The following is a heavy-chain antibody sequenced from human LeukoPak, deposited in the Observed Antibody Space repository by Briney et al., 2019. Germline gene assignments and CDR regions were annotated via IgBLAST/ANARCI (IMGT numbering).Heavy chain of an antibody. J-gene: IGHJ3*02. CDR1: GFTFSSYA. Sequence: PGGSLRLSCAASGFTFSSYAMSWVRQAPGKGLEWVSAISGSGGSTYYADSAKGRFTISRDNSKNPLYLQMNSLRAEDTAVYYCAKVGIVVVPAATGGAFDIWGQGTMVTVSS. CDR2: ISGSGGST. D-gene: IGHD2-2*01. V-gene: IGHV3-23*01. CDR3: AKVGIVVVPAATGGAFDI.